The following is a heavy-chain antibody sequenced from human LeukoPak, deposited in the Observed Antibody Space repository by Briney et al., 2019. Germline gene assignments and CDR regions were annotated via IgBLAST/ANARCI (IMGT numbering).Heavy chain of an antibody. J-gene: IGHJ4*02. D-gene: IGHD2-21*02. CDR1: GFTFSSYG. CDR2: IWYDGTNK. Sequence: GGSLRLSCAAPGFTFSSYGMDWVRQAPGKGLEWVAIIWYDGTNKYYAASVKGRFTISRDNSKNTLYLQMNSLRAEDTAVYYCARDSCGGDCYPYTFDLWGQGTLVTVSS. CDR3: ARDSCGGDCYPYTFDL. V-gene: IGHV3-33*01.